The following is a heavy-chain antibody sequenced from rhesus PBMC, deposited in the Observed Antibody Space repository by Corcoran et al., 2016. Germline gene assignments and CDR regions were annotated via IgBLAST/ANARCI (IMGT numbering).Heavy chain of an antibody. J-gene: IGHJ4*01. CDR2: ISESCGTT. D-gene: IGHD2-33*01. CDR3: TRGVAGFDY. V-gene: IGHV3-100*02. Sequence: DVQLVESGGGLVTPGVSLGLSCLASGFTLILSEMSWVRRAPGKGLEWVSVISESCGTTYYADSVKGRFTISRDNAKNSLFLQMNSLGAEDTAVYYCTRGVAGFDYWGQGVLVTVSS. CDR1: GFTLILSE.